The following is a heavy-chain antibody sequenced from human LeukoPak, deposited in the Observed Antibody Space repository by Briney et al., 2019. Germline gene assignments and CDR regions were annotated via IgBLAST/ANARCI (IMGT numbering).Heavy chain of an antibody. CDR3: ARSFSGFSFDC. D-gene: IGHD5-12*01. Sequence: GGSLRLSCAASGFTFSDYYMSWIRQAPGKGLEWVSYISSSGSYTNYADSVKGRFTISRDNAKNSLYLQMNSLRAEDTAVYYCARSFSGFSFDCWGQGTLVTVSS. CDR1: GFTFSDYY. V-gene: IGHV3-11*03. CDR2: ISSSGSYT. J-gene: IGHJ4*02.